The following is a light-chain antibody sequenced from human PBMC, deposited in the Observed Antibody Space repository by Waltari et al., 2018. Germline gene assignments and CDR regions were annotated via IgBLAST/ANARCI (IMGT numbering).Light chain of an antibody. V-gene: IGKV1-5*03. CDR2: RAS. J-gene: IGKJ3*01. CDR3: QQCNTFSFN. Sequence: DVQMTQSPSSLSASVGDRITMTCRASQSINDLLAWYQQKPGKAPRLLIQRASILESGVPSRFSGSVSGTEFTLTINGLQPDDFGTYYCQQCNTFSFNFGPGTTV. CDR1: QSINDL.